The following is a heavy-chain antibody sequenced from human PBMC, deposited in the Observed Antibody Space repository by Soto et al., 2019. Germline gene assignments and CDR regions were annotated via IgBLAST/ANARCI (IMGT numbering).Heavy chain of an antibody. CDR3: ARGAGLFDH. CDR1: GGSISSYY. D-gene: IGHD6-19*01. Sequence: SETLSLTCTVSGGSISSYYWSWIRQPPGKGLEWIGYIYYSGSTNYNPSLKSRVTISVDTSKNQFSLKLSSVTAADTAVYYCARGAGLFDHWGQGTLVTVSS. V-gene: IGHV4-59*01. J-gene: IGHJ4*02. CDR2: IYYSGST.